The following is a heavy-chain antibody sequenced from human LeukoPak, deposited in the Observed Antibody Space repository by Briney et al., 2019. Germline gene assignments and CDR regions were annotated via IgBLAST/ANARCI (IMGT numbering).Heavy chain of an antibody. CDR1: GGSVSSGNYY. J-gene: IGHJ4*02. D-gene: IGHD1-26*01. Sequence: QTLSLTCTVSGGSVSSGNYYWNWIRQHPGKSLEWIGYIYYSGSTSYNPSLRSRVTISVTSKNQFSLKLSSVTAADTAVYYCTRGQWELLFDYWGQGTLVTVSS. V-gene: IGHV4-31*03. CDR2: IYYSGST. CDR3: TRGQWELLFDY.